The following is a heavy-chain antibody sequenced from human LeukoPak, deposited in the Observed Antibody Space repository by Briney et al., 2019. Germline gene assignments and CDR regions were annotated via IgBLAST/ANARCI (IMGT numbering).Heavy chain of an antibody. CDR2: IIPIFGTA. CDR1: GGTFSSYA. D-gene: IGHD1-1*01. Sequence: GASVKVSCKASGGTFSSYAISWVRQAPGQGLEWMGGIIPIFGTANYAQKFQGRVTITTDESTSTAYMELSSLRSEDTAVYYCARDRERRNYFDYWGQGTLVTVSP. V-gene: IGHV1-69*05. J-gene: IGHJ4*02. CDR3: ARDRERRNYFDY.